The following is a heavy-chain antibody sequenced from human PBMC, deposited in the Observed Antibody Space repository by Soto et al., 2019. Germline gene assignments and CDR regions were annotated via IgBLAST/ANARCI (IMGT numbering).Heavy chain of an antibody. D-gene: IGHD3-22*01. V-gene: IGHV3-30-3*01. Sequence: QVQLVESGGGVVQPGRSLRLSCAASGFTFSSYAMHWVRQAPGKGLEWVAVISYDGSNKYYADSVKGRFTISRDNSKNTLYLKMNSLRAEDTAVYYCARNTVDNYYDSSGYYYGAGGFDYWGQGTLVTVSS. CDR3: ARNTVDNYYDSSGYYYGAGGFDY. CDR2: ISYDGSNK. CDR1: GFTFSSYA. J-gene: IGHJ4*02.